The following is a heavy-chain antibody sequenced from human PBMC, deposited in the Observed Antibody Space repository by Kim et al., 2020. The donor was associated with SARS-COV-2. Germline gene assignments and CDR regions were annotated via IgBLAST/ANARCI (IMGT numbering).Heavy chain of an antibody. CDR1: GGSISSYY. V-gene: IGHV4-59*01. D-gene: IGHD1-26*01. CDR2: IYYSGST. CDR3: ARVGPHELFDIDP. Sequence: SETLSLTCTVSGGSISSYYWSWIRQPPGKGLEWIGYIYYSGSTNYNPSLKSRVTISVDTSKNQFSLKLSSVTAADTAVYYCARVGPHELFDIDPWGQGTLVTVSS. J-gene: IGHJ5*02.